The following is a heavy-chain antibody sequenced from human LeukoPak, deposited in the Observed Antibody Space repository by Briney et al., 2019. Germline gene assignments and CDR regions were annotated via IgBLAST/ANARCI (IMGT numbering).Heavy chain of an antibody. CDR3: AKTDYDFWSGYGY. CDR2: IKQDGSEK. CDR1: GFTFSSYW. J-gene: IGHJ4*02. Sequence: PGGSLRLSCAASGFTFSSYWMSWVRQAPGKGLEWVANIKQDGSEKYCVDSVKGRFTISRDNAKNSLYLQMNSLRAEDTAVYYCAKTDYDFWSGYGYWGQGTLVTVSS. V-gene: IGHV3-7*01. D-gene: IGHD3-3*01.